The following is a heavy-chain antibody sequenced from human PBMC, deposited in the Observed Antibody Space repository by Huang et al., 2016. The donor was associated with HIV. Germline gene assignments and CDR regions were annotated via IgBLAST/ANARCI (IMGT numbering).Heavy chain of an antibody. CDR1: GGSISSSSYY. J-gene: IGHJ6*03. CDR2: IYYIGNG. V-gene: IGHV4-39*01. CDR3: ASRTTVTTTSNYHYFYMDV. Sequence: QLQLQESGPGLVKPSETLSLTCTVSGGSISSSSYYWGWIRQSPGKGLEWIGSIYYIGNGYYNPSLKSRVTMSVDRSSNQFSLKMHSVTAAVTAVYYCASRTTVTTTSNYHYFYMDVWGKGTTVIVSS. D-gene: IGHD4-17*01.